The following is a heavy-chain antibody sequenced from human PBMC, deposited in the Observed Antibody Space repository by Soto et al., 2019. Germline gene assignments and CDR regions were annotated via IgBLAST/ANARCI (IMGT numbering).Heavy chain of an antibody. V-gene: IGHV1-18*01. CDR3: ATVVGAVPY. CDR1: GYTFTSYA. CDR2: LSANNGNT. Sequence: QIHLVQSGAEVKEPGASVKVSCKASGYTFTSYAISWVRQAPGQGLEWMGWLSANNGNTNYAQNLQGRVTVTTDTSTDTAYMELRSLRSDDTAVYYCATVVGAVPYWGQGTLVTVSS. J-gene: IGHJ4*02. D-gene: IGHD1-26*01.